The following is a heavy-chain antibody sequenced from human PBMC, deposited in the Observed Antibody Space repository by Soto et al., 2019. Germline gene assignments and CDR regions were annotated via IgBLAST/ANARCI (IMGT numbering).Heavy chain of an antibody. V-gene: IGHV5-51*01. CDR2: IYPGDSDT. Sequence: GESLKISCEGSGYSFTSYWIAWVRQMPGKGLEWMGIIYPGDSDTRYSPSFQGQVTISADKSISTAYLQWSSLKASDTAMYYCARHEVGATHYYYYGMDVWGQGTTVTVSS. J-gene: IGHJ6*02. D-gene: IGHD1-26*01. CDR1: GYSFTSYW. CDR3: ARHEVGATHYYYYGMDV.